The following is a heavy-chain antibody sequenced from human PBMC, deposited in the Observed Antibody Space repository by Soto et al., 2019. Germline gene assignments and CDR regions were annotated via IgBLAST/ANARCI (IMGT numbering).Heavy chain of an antibody. V-gene: IGHV4-31*03. D-gene: IGHD6-25*01. CDR3: ARESGGYDSSTRYGLDV. J-gene: IGHJ6*02. Sequence: QVQLQESGPGLVKPSQTLSLTCSVSGGSISSVGHYWIWIRQQPGKGLEWIGYIYYSGSTDYNPSLKSRVTISVDRSKNQFSLNLSSVTAADTAIYYCARESGGYDSSTRYGLDVWGQGTTVTVSS. CDR2: IYYSGST. CDR1: GGSISSVGHY.